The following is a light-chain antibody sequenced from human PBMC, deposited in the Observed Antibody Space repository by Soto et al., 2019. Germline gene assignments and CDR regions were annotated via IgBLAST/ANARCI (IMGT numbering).Light chain of an antibody. CDR3: QHRGHWPPGAT. J-gene: IGKJ5*01. V-gene: IGKV3-11*01. Sequence: EIVLTQSPVTLSLSPGERATLPCRASQSVSNSLAWYQQKPGQAPRLLIYDASNSATGVPARFSGSGSGTDFTLTISSLEPEDFAVYYCQHRGHWPPGATFGQGTRLEIK. CDR1: QSVSNS. CDR2: DAS.